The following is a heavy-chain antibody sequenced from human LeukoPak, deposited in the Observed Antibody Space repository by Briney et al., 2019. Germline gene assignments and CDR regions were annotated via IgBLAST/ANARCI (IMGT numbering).Heavy chain of an antibody. CDR2: ISAYNGNA. J-gene: IGHJ4*02. V-gene: IGHV1-18*01. CDR3: AXXXXXXXXXXPGYFDY. CDR1: GYTFTSYG. Sequence: ASVKVSCKASGYTFTSYGISWVRQAPGQGLECMGWISAYNGNANYAQKLQGRVTMTTDTSTSTAYMELRSLRSDDTAVYYCAXXXXXXXXXXPGYFDYWGQGTLVTVSS.